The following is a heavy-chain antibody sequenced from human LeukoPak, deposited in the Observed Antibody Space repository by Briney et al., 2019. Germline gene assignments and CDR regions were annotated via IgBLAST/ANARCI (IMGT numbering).Heavy chain of an antibody. CDR2: ISYDGSNK. J-gene: IGHJ4*02. D-gene: IGHD4-11*01. Sequence: PGRSLRLSCAASGFTFSSYAMHWVRQAPGKGLEWVAVISYDGSNKYYADSVKGRFTISRDNAKNSLYLQMNSLRAEDTAVYYCARTVRMKDYWGQGTLVTVSS. V-gene: IGHV3-30-3*01. CDR3: ARTVRMKDY. CDR1: GFTFSSYA.